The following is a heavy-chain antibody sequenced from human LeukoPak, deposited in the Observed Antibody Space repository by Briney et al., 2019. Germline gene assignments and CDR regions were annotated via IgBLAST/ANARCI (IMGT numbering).Heavy chain of an antibody. Sequence: GGSLRLSCAASGFTLSSNWMSWVRQAPGKGLEWVANIKQDGSDKYYVGSVKGRFTISRDNAKNSLYLQMNSLRVEDSALYYCARERRGGDAFDLWGQGTMVTVSS. V-gene: IGHV3-7*01. J-gene: IGHJ3*01. CDR2: IKQDGSDK. CDR1: GFTLSSNW. CDR3: ARERRGGDAFDL. D-gene: IGHD3-10*01.